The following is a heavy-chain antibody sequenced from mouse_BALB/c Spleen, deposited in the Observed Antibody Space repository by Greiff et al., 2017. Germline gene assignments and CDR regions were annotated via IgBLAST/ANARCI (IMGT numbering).Heavy chain of an antibody. CDR2: IRLKSNNYAT. CDR3: TRAFDGSPWFAY. D-gene: IGHD2-3*01. CDR1: GFTFSNYW. V-gene: IGHV6-6*02. J-gene: IGHJ3*01. Sequence: EVKVEESGGGLVQPGGSMKLSCVASGFTFSNYWMNWVRQSPEKGLEWVAEIRLKSNNYATHYAESVKGRFTISRDDSKSSVYPQMNNLRAEDTGIYYCTRAFDGSPWFAYWGQGTLVTVSA.